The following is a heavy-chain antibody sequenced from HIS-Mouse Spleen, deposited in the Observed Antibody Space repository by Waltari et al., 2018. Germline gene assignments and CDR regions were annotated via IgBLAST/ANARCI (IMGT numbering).Heavy chain of an antibody. V-gene: IGHV4-59*01. D-gene: IGHD1-26*01. Sequence: QVQLQESGPGLVKPSETLSLTCTVSGGSISSYYWSWIRQPPGKGLEWIGYIYYSGSTNSNPSPKIRVTISVDTSKNQFSLKLSSVTAADTAVYYCARDGGATTFDYWGQGTLVTVSS. CDR2: IYYSGST. J-gene: IGHJ4*02. CDR1: GGSISSYY. CDR3: ARDGGATTFDY.